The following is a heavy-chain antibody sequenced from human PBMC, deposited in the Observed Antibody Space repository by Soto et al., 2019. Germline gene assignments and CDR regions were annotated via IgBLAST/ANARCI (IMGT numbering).Heavy chain of an antibody. J-gene: IGHJ4*02. D-gene: IGHD4-4*01. CDR1: GYTFTSYG. Sequence: QAQLVQSGAEAKKPGASVKVSCKASGYTFTSYGIHWVRQAPGQSLEWMGWINTGDGNTKYSQNFQGRVTITRDTSATTAYMELSSLRSEDTAVYYCAAVYSINNPFDYWGQGTLVTVSS. CDR2: INTGDGNT. V-gene: IGHV1-3*04. CDR3: AAVYSINNPFDY.